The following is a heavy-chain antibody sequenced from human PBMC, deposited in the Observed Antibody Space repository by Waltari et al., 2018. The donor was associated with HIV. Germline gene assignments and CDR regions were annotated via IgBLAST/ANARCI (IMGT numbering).Heavy chain of an antibody. CDR2: ISSSSSTI. J-gene: IGHJ3*02. D-gene: IGHD2-15*01. Sequence: EVQLVESGGGLVQPGGSLRLSCAASGFTFSSYTMTWVRQTPGKGLEWVSYISSSSSTIYYADSVKGRFTISRDNAKNSLYLQMNSLRAEDTAVYYCARGYCSGGSCYSIGAFDIWGQGTMVTVSS. CDR1: GFTFSSYT. CDR3: ARGYCSGGSCYSIGAFDI. V-gene: IGHV3-48*01.